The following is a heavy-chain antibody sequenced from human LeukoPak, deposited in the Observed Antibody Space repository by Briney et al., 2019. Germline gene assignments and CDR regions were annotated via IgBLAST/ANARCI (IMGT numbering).Heavy chain of an antibody. D-gene: IGHD3-3*01. J-gene: IGHJ5*02. CDR1: GGSISSSSYY. V-gene: IGHV4-39*01. CDR2: IYYSGST. CDR3: AVSYDFWSGYSIDGRPNWFDP. Sequence: PSETLSLTCTVSGGSISSSSYYWGWIRQPPGKGLEWIGSIYYSGSTYYNPSLKSRVTISVDTSKNQFSLKLSSVTAADTAVYYCAVSYDFWSGYSIDGRPNWFDPWGQGTLVTVSS.